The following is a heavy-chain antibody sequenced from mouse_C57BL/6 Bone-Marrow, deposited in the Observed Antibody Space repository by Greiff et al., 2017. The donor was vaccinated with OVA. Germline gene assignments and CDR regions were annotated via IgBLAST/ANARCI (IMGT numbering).Heavy chain of an antibody. CDR3: ARVTTVVPGY. CDR1: GYTFTSYW. D-gene: IGHD1-1*01. CDR2: IYPSDSET. V-gene: IGHV1-61*01. J-gene: IGHJ2*01. Sequence: VQLKQPGAELVRPGSSVKLSCKASGYTFTSYWMDWVKQRPGQGLEWIGNIYPSDSETHYNQKFKDKATLTVDKSSSTAYMQLSSLTSEDSAVYYCARVTTVVPGYWGQGTTLTVSS.